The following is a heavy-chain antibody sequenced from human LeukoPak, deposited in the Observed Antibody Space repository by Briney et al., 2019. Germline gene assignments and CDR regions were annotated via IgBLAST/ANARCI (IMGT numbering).Heavy chain of an antibody. CDR1: GGSISSYY. D-gene: IGHD2-2*01. Sequence: PSETLSLTCTVSGGSISSYYWSWIRQPPGKGLEWIGYIYYSGSTNYNPSLKSRVTISVDTSKNQFSLKLSSVTAADTAVYYCARHGRDVIVVVPAAIGVHYYGMDVWGQGTTVTVSS. CDR3: ARHGRDVIVVVPAAIGVHYYGMDV. CDR2: IYYSGST. V-gene: IGHV4-59*08. J-gene: IGHJ6*02.